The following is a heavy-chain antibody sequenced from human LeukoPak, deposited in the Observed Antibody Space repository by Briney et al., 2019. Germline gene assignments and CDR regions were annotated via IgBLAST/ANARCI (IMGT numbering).Heavy chain of an antibody. CDR3: ARGGDFTDYFDY. CDR1: GGSISSSSYY. Sequence: PSETLSLTCTASGGSISSSSYYWGWIRQPPGKGLEWIGSIYYSGSTYYNPSLKSRVTISVDTSKNQFSLKLSSVTAADAAVYYCARGGDFTDYFDYWGQGTLVTVSS. D-gene: IGHD2-8*02. J-gene: IGHJ4*02. CDR2: IYYSGST. V-gene: IGHV4-39*07.